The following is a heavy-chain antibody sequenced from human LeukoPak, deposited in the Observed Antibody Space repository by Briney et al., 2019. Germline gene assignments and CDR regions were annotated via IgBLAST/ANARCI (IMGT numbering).Heavy chain of an antibody. J-gene: IGHJ5*01. CDR3: ARQVGQMRFDS. CDR1: GGSISRTSYY. CDR2: IYGGGST. Sequence: SETLSLTCTVSGGSISRTSYYWDWIRQPPGKGLEWIGYIYGGGSTNYNPSLTSRVTISVDTSKNQFSLSLSSVTAADTAVYYCARQVGQMRFDSWGQGTLVTVSS. D-gene: IGHD1-26*01. V-gene: IGHV4-61*05.